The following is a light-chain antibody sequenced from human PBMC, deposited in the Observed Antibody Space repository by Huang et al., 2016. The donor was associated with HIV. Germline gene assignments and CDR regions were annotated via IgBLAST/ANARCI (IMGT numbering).Light chain of an antibody. Sequence: DIQMTQSPSSLSASVGDRVTITGRASQTITSFLKWYQQKPVKAPKRLRYAASSLQSGVPSRFSGSGSGTSFTLTINTLQPEDFATYYCQQSSSTPFTFGPGTRVDIK. CDR2: AAS. V-gene: IGKV1-39*01. J-gene: IGKJ3*01. CDR3: QQSSSTPFT. CDR1: QTITSF.